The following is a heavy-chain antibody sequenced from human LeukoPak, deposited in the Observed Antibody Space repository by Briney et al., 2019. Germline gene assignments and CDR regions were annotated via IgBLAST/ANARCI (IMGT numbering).Heavy chain of an antibody. V-gene: IGHV4-59*01. J-gene: IGHJ3*02. CDR2: IYYSGST. Sequence: SETLSLTCSVSGGSISTYYWSWIRQPPGKGLEWIGYIYYSGSTSYNPSLKSRVTISVDTSKTQLSLTLNSVTAADTAIHYCARERWGSFAFDIWGQGTSVIVSS. CDR3: ARERWGSFAFDI. D-gene: IGHD7-27*01. CDR1: GGSISTYY.